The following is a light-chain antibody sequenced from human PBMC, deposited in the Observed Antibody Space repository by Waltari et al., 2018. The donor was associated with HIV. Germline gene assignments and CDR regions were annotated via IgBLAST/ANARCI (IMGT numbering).Light chain of an antibody. CDR2: ENN. V-gene: IGLV1-51*02. CDR1: SPNIGTNF. J-gene: IGLJ2*01. Sequence: QSVLTQPPSVSAAPGQKVTISCPGSSPNIGTNFVSWSQQLPGTAPKLLIYENNYRPSGIPDRFSGSKSVTSATLDISGLQTGDEATYFCETWDSSLSVVVFGGGTKLTVL. CDR3: ETWDSSLSVVV.